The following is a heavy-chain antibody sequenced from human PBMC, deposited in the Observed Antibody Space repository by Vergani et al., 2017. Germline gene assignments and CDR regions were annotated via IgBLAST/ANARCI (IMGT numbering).Heavy chain of an antibody. V-gene: IGHV1-18*04. Sequence: QVQLVQSGAEVKKPGASVKVSCKASGYTFTSYGISWVRQAPGQGLEWMGWISAYNGNTNYAQKLQGRVTMTTDTSTSTAYMELRSLRSDDTAVYYCARDPDIVVVPAAPYYDYYYGMDVWGQGTTVTVS. CDR2: ISAYNGNT. J-gene: IGHJ6*02. CDR1: GYTFTSYG. D-gene: IGHD2-2*01. CDR3: ARDPDIVVVPAAPYYDYYYGMDV.